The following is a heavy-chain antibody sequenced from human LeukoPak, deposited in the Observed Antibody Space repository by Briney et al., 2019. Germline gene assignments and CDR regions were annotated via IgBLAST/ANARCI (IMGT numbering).Heavy chain of an antibody. Sequence: PGGSLTLSCAASGFIFTEYGMYWVRQAPGKGLEWVAFVRKDATEKKYADSVEGRFTITRDDSENTVYLKMNNLRVDDTAVYYCAKRSGPNSGPFDSWGQGTPVIVSS. V-gene: IGHV3-30*02. CDR3: AKRSGPNSGPFDS. D-gene: IGHD1-1*01. J-gene: IGHJ4*02. CDR1: GFIFTEYG. CDR2: VRKDATEK.